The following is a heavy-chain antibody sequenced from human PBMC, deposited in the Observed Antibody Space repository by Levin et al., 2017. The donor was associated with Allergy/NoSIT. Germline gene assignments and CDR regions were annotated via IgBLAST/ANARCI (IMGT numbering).Heavy chain of an antibody. CDR3: ARDRYSSR. J-gene: IGHJ4*02. V-gene: IGHV3-48*01. CDR2: ISSSSSAI. Sequence: ETLSLTCAASGFTFSSYSMNWVRQAPGRGLEWVSYISSSSSAIYYADSVKGRFTISRDNAKNSLYLQMNSLRTEDTAVYYCARDRYSSRWGQGTLVTVSS. CDR1: GFTFSSYS. D-gene: IGHD6-13*01.